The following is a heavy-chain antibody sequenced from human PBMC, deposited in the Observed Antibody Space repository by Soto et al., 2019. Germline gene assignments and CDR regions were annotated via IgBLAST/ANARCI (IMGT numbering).Heavy chain of an antibody. CDR3: AKGVAYNGGWNKHFDY. D-gene: IGHD6-25*01. CDR1: GFSFSSYA. Sequence: PGGSLRLSCAASGFSFSSYAMSWVRQAPGKGLEWVSTLSGSGGTTYYADSVKGRFTISRDNSKNTLYLQMLTLGAEDTAMYYCAKGVAYNGGWNKHFDYWGHGTQVTVSS. J-gene: IGHJ4*01. CDR2: LSGSGGTT. V-gene: IGHV3-23*01.